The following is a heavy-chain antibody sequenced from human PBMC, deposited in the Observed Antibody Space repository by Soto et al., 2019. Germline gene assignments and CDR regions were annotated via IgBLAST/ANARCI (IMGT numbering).Heavy chain of an antibody. CDR2: INHSGST. Sequence: QVQLQQWGAGLLRPSETLSLTCAVYGGSFSGYYWSWIRQPPGKGLEWIGEINHSGSTNYNPSLKSRVTIXXDXSXXQFSLKLSSVTAADTAVYYCAITVTTGVDFYGMDVWGQGTTVTVSS. V-gene: IGHV4-34*01. D-gene: IGHD4-17*01. CDR1: GGSFSGYY. J-gene: IGHJ6*02. CDR3: AITVTTGVDFYGMDV.